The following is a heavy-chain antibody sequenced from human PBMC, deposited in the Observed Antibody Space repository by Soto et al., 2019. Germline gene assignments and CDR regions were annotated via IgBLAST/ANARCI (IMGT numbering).Heavy chain of an antibody. CDR1: GGTFSSYA. J-gene: IGHJ4*02. V-gene: IGHV1-69*13. CDR2: IIPIFGTA. CDR3: ASARLVGAILYYFDY. D-gene: IGHD1-26*01. Sequence: SVKVSCKASGGTFSSYAISWVRQAPGQGLEWMGGIIPIFGTANYAQKFQGRVTITADESTSTAYMELSSLRSEDTAVYYCASARLVGAILYYFDYWGQGTLVTVSS.